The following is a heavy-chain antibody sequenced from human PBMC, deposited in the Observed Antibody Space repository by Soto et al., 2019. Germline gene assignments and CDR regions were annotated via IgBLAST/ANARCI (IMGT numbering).Heavy chain of an antibody. J-gene: IGHJ4*02. D-gene: IGHD3-22*01. Sequence: EVQLVESGGGLVKPGGSLRLSCAASGFTFSSYSMNWVRQAPGKGLEWVSSISSSSSYIYYADSVKGRFTISRDNAKNSLYLKMNSLSAEDTAVYYCARGIYYYDSSVYYSYWGQGTLVTVSS. V-gene: IGHV3-21*01. CDR2: ISSSSSYI. CDR3: ARGIYYYDSSVYYSY. CDR1: GFTFSSYS.